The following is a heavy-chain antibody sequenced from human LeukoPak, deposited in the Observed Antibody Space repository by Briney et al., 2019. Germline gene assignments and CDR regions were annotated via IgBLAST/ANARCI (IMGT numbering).Heavy chain of an antibody. CDR2: IYSGGST. CDR3: ARGGYSYGQYYFDY. Sequence: GGSRRLSCAASGFTVSSNYMSWVRQAPGKGLEWVSVIYSGGSTYYADSVKGRFTISRDNSKNTLYLQMNSLRAEDTAVYYCARGGYSYGQYYFDYWGQGTLVTVSS. D-gene: IGHD5-18*01. V-gene: IGHV3-66*01. CDR1: GFTVSSNY. J-gene: IGHJ4*02.